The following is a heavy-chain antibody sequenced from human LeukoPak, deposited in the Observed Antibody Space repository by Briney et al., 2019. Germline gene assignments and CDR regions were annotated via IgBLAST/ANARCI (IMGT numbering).Heavy chain of an antibody. CDR3: ARGVTSWPQGPYHFDY. CDR1: GFTFSDYA. J-gene: IGHJ4*02. V-gene: IGHV3-30*02. CDR2: IQSNGNEK. Sequence: GGALRLSCAVSGFTFSDYAMHWVRQAPGKGLEWVASIQSNGNEKYSSDSLKGRFTISRDNSKNTLYLQMNTVRPEDTAVFYCARGVTSWPQGPYHFDYWGQEILITVSS. D-gene: IGHD2-2*01.